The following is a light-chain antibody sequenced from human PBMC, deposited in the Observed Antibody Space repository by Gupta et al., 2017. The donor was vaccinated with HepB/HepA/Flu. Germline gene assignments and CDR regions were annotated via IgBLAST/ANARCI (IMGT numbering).Light chain of an antibody. CDR2: EVT. CDR3: CSYAGNNTLM. V-gene: IGLV2-23*02. Sequence: QSALTQPASVSGSPGQSITISCPGTSSDVGSYKFVSWYQQHPGKAPKFMIYEVTRRPSGVSDRFSGSKSGNTASLTISGLQAEDEADYYCCSYAGNNTLMFGGGTKLSVL. CDR1: SSDVGSYKF. J-gene: IGLJ3*02.